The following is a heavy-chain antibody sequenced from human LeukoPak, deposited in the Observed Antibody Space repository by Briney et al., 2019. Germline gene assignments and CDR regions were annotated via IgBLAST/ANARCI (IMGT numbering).Heavy chain of an antibody. CDR1: GGSISSYY. J-gene: IGHJ4*02. V-gene: IGHV4-59*08. CDR2: IYYRGST. D-gene: IGHD3-9*01. Sequence: SQTLSLTCTVSGGSISSYYWSWIRQPPRKGLEWIGYIYYRGSTMYNPSLKSRVTTSVDTSKNQFSLKLSSVTAADTAVYYCARLGRDYDILTGYYHPPLWGQGTLVTVSS. CDR3: ARLGRDYDILTGYYHPPL.